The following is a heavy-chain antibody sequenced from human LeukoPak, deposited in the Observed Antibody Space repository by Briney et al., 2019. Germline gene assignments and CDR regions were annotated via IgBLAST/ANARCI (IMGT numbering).Heavy chain of an antibody. D-gene: IGHD1-26*01. CDR3: ARGRRVGATSYWFDP. CDR1: GGSISSSSYY. CDR2: IYYSGST. Sequence: SETLSLTCAVSGGSISSSSYYWGWIRQPPGKGLEWIGSIYYSGSTYYNPSLKSRVTISVDTSKNQFSLKLSSVTAADTAVYYCARGRRVGATSYWFDPWGQGTLVTVSS. J-gene: IGHJ5*02. V-gene: IGHV4-39*07.